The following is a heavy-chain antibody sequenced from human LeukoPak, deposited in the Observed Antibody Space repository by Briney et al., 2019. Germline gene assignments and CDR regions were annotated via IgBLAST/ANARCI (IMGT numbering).Heavy chain of an antibody. CDR3: ARGLRYYDILTGPKPLDY. CDR1: GGSSSGYY. D-gene: IGHD3-9*01. Sequence: SETLSLTCAVYGGSSSGYYWSWIRQPPGKGLEWIGEINHSGSTNYNPSLKSRVTISVDTSKNQFSLKLSSVTAADTAVYYCARGLRYYDILTGPKPLDYWGQGTLVTVSS. CDR2: INHSGST. J-gene: IGHJ4*02. V-gene: IGHV4-34*01.